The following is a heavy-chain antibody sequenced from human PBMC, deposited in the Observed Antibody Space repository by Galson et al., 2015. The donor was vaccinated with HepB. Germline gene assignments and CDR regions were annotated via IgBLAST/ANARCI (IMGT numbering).Heavy chain of an antibody. D-gene: IGHD5-18*01. CDR3: ARVHNGYSYGYPNFDH. CDR1: GFTFSSYW. CDR2: IKQDGSEK. Sequence: SLRLSCAASGFTFSSYWMNWVRQAPGKGLEWVANIKQDGSEKYYVDSVKGRFTISRDNAKNSLYLQMNSLRAEDTAVYYCARVHNGYSYGYPNFDHWGQGTLVTVSS. J-gene: IGHJ4*02. V-gene: IGHV3-7*01.